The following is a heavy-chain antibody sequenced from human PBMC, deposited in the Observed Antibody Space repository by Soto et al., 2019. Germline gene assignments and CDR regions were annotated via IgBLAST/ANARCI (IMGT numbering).Heavy chain of an antibody. J-gene: IGHJ4*02. V-gene: IGHV4-39*01. CDR3: ARHIDY. CDR1: GGSISSSSYY. Sequence: SETLSPTCPVSGGSISSSSYYWGWIRQAPGKGLEWIGRIYYSGSTYYNPSLKSRITISVDTSKNQFSLKLSSVTAADTAVYYCARHIDYWGQGTLVTVSS. CDR2: IYYSGST.